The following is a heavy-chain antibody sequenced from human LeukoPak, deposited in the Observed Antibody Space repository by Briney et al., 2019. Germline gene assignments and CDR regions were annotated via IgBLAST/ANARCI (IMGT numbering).Heavy chain of an antibody. Sequence: GGSLRLSCAASGFIFSNYAMSWVRQAPGKGLGWVSTIGGGGASTYYADSVKGRFTISRDNSKNTLHLQMNSLRAGDTAVYYCAKVRGAAARLYYFDYWGQGTLVTVSS. V-gene: IGHV3-23*01. J-gene: IGHJ4*02. CDR3: AKVRGAAARLYYFDY. CDR1: GFIFSNYA. D-gene: IGHD6-25*01. CDR2: IGGGGAST.